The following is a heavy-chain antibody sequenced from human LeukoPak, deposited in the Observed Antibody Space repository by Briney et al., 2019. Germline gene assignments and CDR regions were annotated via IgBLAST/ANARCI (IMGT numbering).Heavy chain of an antibody. CDR1: GGTFSSYA. V-gene: IGHV1-46*03. CDR3: ARARDIFVVVPAANAFDI. J-gene: IGHJ3*02. D-gene: IGHD2-2*01. CDR2: INPSGGST. Sequence: ASVRVSCKASGGTFSSYAISWVRQAPGQGLEWMGIINPSGGSTSYAQKFQGRVTMTRDTSTSTVYMELSSLRSEDTAVYYCARARDIFVVVPAANAFDIWGQGTMVTVSS.